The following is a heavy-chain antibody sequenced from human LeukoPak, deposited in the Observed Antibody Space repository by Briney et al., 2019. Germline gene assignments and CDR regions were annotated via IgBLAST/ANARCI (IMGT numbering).Heavy chain of an antibody. D-gene: IGHD2-15*01. CDR2: ISYSGST. V-gene: IGHV4-59*08. CDR1: GVFANNFY. Sequence: SETLSLTCSVSGVFANNFYWAWIRQTPEKGLEWIGFISYSGSTKYNPGLKSRVTISADTSNNRFYLELGSVTAADTAVYFCARRHRDCSGDSCFLLDYWGQGTLVTVSS. CDR3: ARRHRDCSGDSCFLLDY. J-gene: IGHJ4*02.